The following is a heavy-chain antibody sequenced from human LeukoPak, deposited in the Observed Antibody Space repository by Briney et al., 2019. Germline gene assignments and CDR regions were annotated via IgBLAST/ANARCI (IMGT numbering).Heavy chain of an antibody. J-gene: IGHJ4*02. CDR3: VKGGYDFVEVAYFDF. V-gene: IGHV3-23*01. CDR2: IIASGGST. CDR1: GFSFNNYA. D-gene: IGHD5-12*01. Sequence: GGSLILSCAASGFSFNNYAMGWVRQAPGKGLEWVSIIIASGGSTFYADSVKGRFTISRDNSKNTLYLQMNSLRVEDTAVYYCVKGGYDFVEVAYFDFWGQGTLVTVSS.